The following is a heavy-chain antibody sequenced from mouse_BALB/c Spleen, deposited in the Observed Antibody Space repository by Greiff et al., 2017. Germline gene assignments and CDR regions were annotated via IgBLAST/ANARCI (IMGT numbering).Heavy chain of an antibody. CDR3: ARFPLTGARSWFAY. J-gene: IGHJ3*01. CDR2: ISYSGST. Sequence: DVQLQESGPSLVKPSQTLSLTCSVTGDSITSGYWNWIRKFPWNKLEYMGYISYSGSTYYNPSLKSRISITRDTSKNQSYLQLNSVTTEDTATHYCARFPLTGARSWFAYWGQGTLVTVSA. D-gene: IGHD4-1*01. CDR1: GDSITSGY. V-gene: IGHV3-8*02.